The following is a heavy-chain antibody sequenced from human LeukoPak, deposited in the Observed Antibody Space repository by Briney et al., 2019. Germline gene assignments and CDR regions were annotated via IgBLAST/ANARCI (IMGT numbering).Heavy chain of an antibody. CDR3: ARVWGIAVAGTLDY. J-gene: IGHJ4*02. D-gene: IGHD6-19*01. Sequence: GGSLRLSCAASGFTFSFYEMNWVPQAPGKGLEWVSYISSSGSTIYYADSVKGRFTISRDNAKNSLYLQMNSLRAEDTAVYYCARVWGIAVAGTLDYWGQGTLVTVSS. CDR2: ISSSGSTI. V-gene: IGHV3-48*03. CDR1: GFTFSFYE.